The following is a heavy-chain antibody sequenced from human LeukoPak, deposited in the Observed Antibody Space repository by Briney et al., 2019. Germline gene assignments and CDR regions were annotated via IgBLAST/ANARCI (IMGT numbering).Heavy chain of an antibody. CDR1: GFTFDDYG. J-gene: IGHJ3*02. Sequence: AGSLRLSCAASGFTFDDYGMSWVRQAPGKGLEWVSGINWNGGSTGYADSVKGRFTISRDNAKNSLYLQMNSLRAEDTAVYYCARDRYYDSSGYDSLNAFDIWGQGTMVTVSS. D-gene: IGHD3-22*01. V-gene: IGHV3-20*04. CDR3: ARDRYYDSSGYDSLNAFDI. CDR2: INWNGGST.